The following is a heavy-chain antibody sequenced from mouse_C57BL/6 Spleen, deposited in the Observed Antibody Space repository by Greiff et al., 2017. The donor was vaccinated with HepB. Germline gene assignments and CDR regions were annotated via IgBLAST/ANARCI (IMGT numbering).Heavy chain of an antibody. Sequence: DVMLVESGEGLVKPGGSLKLSCAASGFTFSSYAMSWVRQTPEKRLEWVAYISSGGDYIYYADTVKGRFTNSRDNARNTLYLQMSSLKSEDTAMYYCTRELEYYGSSYDIGAMDYWGQGTSVTVSS. CDR3: TRELEYYGSSYDIGAMDY. J-gene: IGHJ4*01. V-gene: IGHV5-9-1*02. D-gene: IGHD1-1*01. CDR2: ISSGGDYI. CDR1: GFTFSSYA.